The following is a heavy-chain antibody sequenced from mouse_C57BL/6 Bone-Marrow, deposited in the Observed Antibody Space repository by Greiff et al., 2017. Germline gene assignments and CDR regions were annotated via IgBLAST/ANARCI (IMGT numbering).Heavy chain of an antibody. J-gene: IGHJ3*01. CDR1: GYTFTSYT. CDR3: SKIMTTLVAACTC. V-gene: IGHV1-4*01. Sequence: QVQLQQSGAELARPGASVKMSCKASGYTFTSYTMHWVKQRPGQGQEWIGYINPSSGYTKNNQKFKDKATLTADKSSSTAYMQLSSLTTEDSAVYDRSKIMTTLVAACTCWGQGFLVTVSA. D-gene: IGHD1-1*01. CDR2: INPSSGYT.